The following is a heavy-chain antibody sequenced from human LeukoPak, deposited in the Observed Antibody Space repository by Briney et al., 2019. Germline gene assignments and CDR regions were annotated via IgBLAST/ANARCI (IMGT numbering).Heavy chain of an antibody. CDR1: GGSITPYY. V-gene: IGHV4-59*01. CDR3: ARFRDGYNNYYFDY. Sequence: SETLSLTCTVSGGSITPYYWSWIRQPPGKGLEWIGYIYYSGSTYYNPSLKSRVTISVDTSKNQFSLQLSSVTAADTAVYYCARFRDGYNNYYFDYWGQGTLVTVSS. J-gene: IGHJ4*02. CDR2: IYYSGST. D-gene: IGHD5-24*01.